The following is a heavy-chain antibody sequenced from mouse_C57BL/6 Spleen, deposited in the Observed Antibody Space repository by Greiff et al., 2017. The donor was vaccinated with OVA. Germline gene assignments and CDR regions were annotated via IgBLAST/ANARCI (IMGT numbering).Heavy chain of an antibody. CDR1: GYSITSGYY. Sequence: EVHLVESGPGLVKPSQSLSLTCSVTGYSITSGYYWNWIRQFPGNKLEWMGYISYDGSNNYNPSLKNRISITRDTSKNQFFLKLNSVTTEDTATYYCARDLLGGTGAMDYWGQGTSVTVSS. CDR3: ARDLLGGTGAMDY. D-gene: IGHD4-1*01. J-gene: IGHJ4*01. CDR2: ISYDGSN. V-gene: IGHV3-6*01.